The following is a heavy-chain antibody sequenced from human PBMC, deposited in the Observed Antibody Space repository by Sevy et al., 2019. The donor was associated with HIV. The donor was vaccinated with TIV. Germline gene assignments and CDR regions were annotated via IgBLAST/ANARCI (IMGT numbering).Heavy chain of an antibody. CDR1: SYSISSGHY. D-gene: IGHD5-18*01. Sequence: SETLSLTCAVSSYSISSGHYWGWIRQPPGKGLEWIGSIYHTGSTYYNLSLRSRVTISVETSKNQCSLKLSSATAADTAVYYCARQSGHSYNWFDPWGQGTLVTVSS. V-gene: IGHV4-38-2*01. CDR2: IYHTGST. J-gene: IGHJ5*02. CDR3: ARQSGHSYNWFDP.